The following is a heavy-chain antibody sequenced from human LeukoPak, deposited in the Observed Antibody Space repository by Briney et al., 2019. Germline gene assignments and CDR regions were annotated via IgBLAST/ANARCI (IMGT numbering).Heavy chain of an antibody. CDR3: ARDRLSSEYGTHAFDI. CDR1: GFTFSSYW. D-gene: IGHD4-17*01. Sequence: PGGSLRLSCAASGFTFSSYWMSWVRQAPGKGLEWVANIEQDGSDKYYVDSVKGRFTISRVNAKNSLYLQMSILRAEDTAVYYCARDRLSSEYGTHAFDIWGQGTMVTVSS. CDR2: IEQDGSDK. J-gene: IGHJ3*02. V-gene: IGHV3-7*04.